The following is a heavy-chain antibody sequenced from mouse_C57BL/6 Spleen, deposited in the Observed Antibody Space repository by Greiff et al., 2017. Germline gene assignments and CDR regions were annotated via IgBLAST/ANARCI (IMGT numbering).Heavy chain of an antibody. CDR1: GFTFSSYA. CDR2: ISDGGSYT. V-gene: IGHV5-4*01. J-gene: IGHJ1*03. CDR3: ARDRGSGPSYWYFDV. Sequence: EVMLVESGGGLVKPGGSLKLSCAASGFTFSSYAMSWVRQTPEKRLEWVATISDGGSYTYYPDNVKGRFTISRDNAKNNLYLQMSHLKSEDTAMYYWARDRGSGPSYWYFDVWGTGTTVTVAS. D-gene: IGHD1-1*01.